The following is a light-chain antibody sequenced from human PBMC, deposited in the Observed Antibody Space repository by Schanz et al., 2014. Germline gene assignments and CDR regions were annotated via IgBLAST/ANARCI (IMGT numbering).Light chain of an antibody. CDR2: DVS. V-gene: IGLV2-14*01. Sequence: QSALTQPASVSGSPGQSITISCTGTSSDVGGYNYVSWYQQYPGKAPKLMIYDVSNRPSGVSNRFSGSKSGNTASLTISGLQAEDEAEYYCSSYTAYSTLGVFGGGTKLTVL. CDR3: SSYTAYSTLGV. CDR1: SSDVGGYNY. J-gene: IGLJ2*01.